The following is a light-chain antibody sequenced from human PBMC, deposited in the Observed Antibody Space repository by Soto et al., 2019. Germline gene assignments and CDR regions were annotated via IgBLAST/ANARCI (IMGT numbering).Light chain of an antibody. CDR3: SSYTSSSTLYV. J-gene: IGLJ1*01. CDR2: EVS. Sequence: QSVLTQPASVSGSPGQSISISCTGTSSDVRGYNDVSWYQQHPGKAPKLMIYEVSNRPSGVSNRFSGSKSGNTASLTISGLQAEDEADYYCSSYTSSSTLYVFGTGTKVTVL. CDR1: SSDVRGYND. V-gene: IGLV2-14*01.